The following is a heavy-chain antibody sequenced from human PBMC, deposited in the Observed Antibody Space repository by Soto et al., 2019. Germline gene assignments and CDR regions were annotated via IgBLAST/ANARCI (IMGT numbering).Heavy chain of an antibody. D-gene: IGHD6-13*01. Sequence: QVQLQQSGPGLVKPSQTLSLTCAISGDSVSSNSAAWNWIRQSPSRGLEWLGRTYYRSKWYNDYAVSVKSRITTNPNTSKNQFSLQLNSVTPEDTAVYYWARDAPLIAAAGPDAFDIWGQGTMVTVSS. CDR2: TYYRSKWYN. J-gene: IGHJ3*02. V-gene: IGHV6-1*01. CDR3: ARDAPLIAAAGPDAFDI. CDR1: GDSVSSNSAA.